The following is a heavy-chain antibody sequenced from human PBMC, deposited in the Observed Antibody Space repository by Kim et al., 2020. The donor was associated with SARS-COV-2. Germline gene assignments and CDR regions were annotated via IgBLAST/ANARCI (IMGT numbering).Heavy chain of an antibody. Sequence: GGSLRLSCAASGFTFSSYGMHWVRQAPGKGLEWVAVVSFDGSNKYYADSVQGRFTISRDNSKNTLYLQMNSLRAEDTAVYYCAKDRGCSGGSCYSSPYYFYGMDVWGQGTTVTVSS. CDR1: GFTFSSYG. V-gene: IGHV3-30*18. CDR3: AKDRGCSGGSCYSSPYYFYGMDV. CDR2: VSFDGSNK. D-gene: IGHD2-15*01. J-gene: IGHJ6*02.